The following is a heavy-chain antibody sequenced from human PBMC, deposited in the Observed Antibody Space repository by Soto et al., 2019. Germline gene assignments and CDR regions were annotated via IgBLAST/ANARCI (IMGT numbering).Heavy chain of an antibody. D-gene: IGHD2-2*01. Sequence: PSETLSLTCAVSGGSISSGGYSWSWIRQPPGKGLEWIGYIYHSGSTYYNPSLKSRVTISVDRSKNQFSLKLSSVTAADTAVYYWAGCYPPGDSRSTSCYGGNWFDLWGQGTTVTVSS. CDR2: IYHSGST. V-gene: IGHV4-30-2*01. J-gene: IGHJ6*02. CDR1: GGSISSGGYS. CDR3: AGCYPPGDSRSTSCYGGNWFDL.